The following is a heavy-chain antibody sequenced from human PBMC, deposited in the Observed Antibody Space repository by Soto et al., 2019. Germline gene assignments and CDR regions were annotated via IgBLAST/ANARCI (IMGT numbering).Heavy chain of an antibody. Sequence: QVQLVQSGAEVKKPGSSVKVSCKASGGTFSSYAISWVRQAPGQGLEWMGGIIPIFGTANYAQKFQGRVTITADESTSTAYMELSSLRSEDTAVYYCARVRGVVVVVAATLAVWFDPWGQGTLVTVSS. CDR3: ARVRGVVVVVAATLAVWFDP. CDR1: GGTFSSYA. J-gene: IGHJ5*02. V-gene: IGHV1-69*01. CDR2: IIPIFGTA. D-gene: IGHD2-15*01.